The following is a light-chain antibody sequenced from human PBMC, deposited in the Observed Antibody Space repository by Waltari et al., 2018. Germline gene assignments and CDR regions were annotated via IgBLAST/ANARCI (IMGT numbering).Light chain of an antibody. CDR2: STY. V-gene: IGKV3-20*01. CDR1: QTVSTIA. J-gene: IGKJ4*01. CDR3: QQYDGIVVT. Sequence: EIVLTQSPGTLSLSPGDRATLSCRASQTVSTIAFSWYQQKPGQAPRVLIYSTYNRATGIPDRFSGSGSGTDFTLTINRLAPEDFAMCYCQQYDGIVVTFGGGTKVEI.